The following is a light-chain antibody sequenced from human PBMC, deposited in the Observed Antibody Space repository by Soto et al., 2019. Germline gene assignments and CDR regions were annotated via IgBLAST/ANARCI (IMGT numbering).Light chain of an antibody. CDR1: SSDVGGYNY. CDR2: DVS. CDR3: ISYTSSSTLV. Sequence: QSALTQPASVSGSPGQSITISCTGTSSDVGGYNYVSWYQQHPGKAPKLMIYDVSNRPSGVSNRFSGSKSGNTASLTISGLHAEDEADYYCISYTSSSTLVFGGGTKVTVL. J-gene: IGLJ2*01. V-gene: IGLV2-14*01.